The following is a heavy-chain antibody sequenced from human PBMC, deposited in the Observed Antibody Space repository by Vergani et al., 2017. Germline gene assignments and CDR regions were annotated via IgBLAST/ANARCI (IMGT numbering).Heavy chain of an antibody. V-gene: IGHV4-59*01. CDR2: IYYSGST. CDR1: GDSISNFY. Sequence: QVQLQESGPGLVKSSETLSLTCTVSGDSISNFYWSWIRQPPGKGLEWIGYIYYSGSTNYNPSLKSRVTISVDTSKNQFSLKLSSVTAADTAVYYCARNSYPPVYMDFWGKGTTVTVSS. CDR3: ARNSYPPVYMDF. J-gene: IGHJ6*03. D-gene: IGHD1-26*01.